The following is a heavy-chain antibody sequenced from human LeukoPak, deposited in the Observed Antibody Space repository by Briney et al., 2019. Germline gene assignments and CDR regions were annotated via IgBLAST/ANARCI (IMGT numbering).Heavy chain of an antibody. CDR3: ARDQYVATIGHVS. CDR2: ISGNTNHL. CDR1: GFTFSSYY. D-gene: IGHD5-24*01. V-gene: IGHV3-21*01. Sequence: GGSLRLSCAASGFTFSSYYMNWVRQAPGKGLEWVSSISGNTNHLYYADSVKGRFTISRDNAKNSLYLQMNSVRAEDTAVYYCARDQYVATIGHVSWGQGTLVTVSS. J-gene: IGHJ5*02.